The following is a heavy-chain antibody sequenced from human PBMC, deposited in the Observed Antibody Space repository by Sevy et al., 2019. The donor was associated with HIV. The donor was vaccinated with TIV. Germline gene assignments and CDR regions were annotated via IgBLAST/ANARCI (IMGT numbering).Heavy chain of an antibody. D-gene: IGHD1-26*01. V-gene: IGHV1-69*06. J-gene: IGHJ4*02. Sequence: ASVKVSCKASGGTFSSYAISWVRQAPGQGLEWMGGIIPIFGTANYAQKFQGRVTITADKSTSTAYMELSSLGSEDTAVYYCARVLSGSYKHGGFGGTGYFDYWGQGTLVTVSS. CDR2: IIPIFGTA. CDR3: ARVLSGSYKHGGFGGTGYFDY. CDR1: GGTFSSYA.